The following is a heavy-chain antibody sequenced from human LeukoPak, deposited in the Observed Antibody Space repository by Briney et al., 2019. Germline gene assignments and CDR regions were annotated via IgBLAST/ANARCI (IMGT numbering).Heavy chain of an antibody. CDR3: ATGGGCSSTSCYAGIEWFDP. Sequence: PGGSLRLSCAASGFTFSSYEMNWVRQAPGKGLEWVSYISSSGSTIYYADSVKGRFTISRDNAKNSLYLQMNSLRAEDTAVYYCATGGGCSSTSCYAGIEWFDPWGQGTLVTVSS. CDR1: GFTFSSYE. D-gene: IGHD2-2*01. V-gene: IGHV3-48*03. CDR2: ISSSGSTI. J-gene: IGHJ5*02.